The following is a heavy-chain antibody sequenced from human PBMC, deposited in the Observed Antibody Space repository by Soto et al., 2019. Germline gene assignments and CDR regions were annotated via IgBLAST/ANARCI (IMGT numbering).Heavy chain of an antibody. CDR1: GGSFSGYY. D-gene: IGHD6-13*01. V-gene: IGHV4-34*01. Sequence: SETLSLTCAVYGGSFSGYYWSWIRQPPRKGLEWIGEINHSGSTNCNPSLKSRVAISVDTSKNQFSLKLSSVTAADTAVYYCARPQSIAAAGNNYYGMDVWGQGTTVTVSS. J-gene: IGHJ6*02. CDR2: INHSGST. CDR3: ARPQSIAAAGNNYYGMDV.